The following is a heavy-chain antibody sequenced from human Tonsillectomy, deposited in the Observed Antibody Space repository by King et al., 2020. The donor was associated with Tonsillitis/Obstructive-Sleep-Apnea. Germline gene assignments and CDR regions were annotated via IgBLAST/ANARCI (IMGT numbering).Heavy chain of an antibody. CDR2: IYHTGSA. CDR3: ARGYSGSGNAFDI. CDR1: GGSINSTNW. J-gene: IGHJ3*02. Sequence: QLQESGPGLLKPSGTLSLTCAVSGGSINSTNWWSWVRQPPGKGLEWIGEIYHTGSAHYNSSLRHRVTISVDKSKNQFSLKVYSVTAADTAAYYCARGYSGSGNAFDIWGQGTMVTVSS. D-gene: IGHD3-10*01. V-gene: IGHV4-4*02.